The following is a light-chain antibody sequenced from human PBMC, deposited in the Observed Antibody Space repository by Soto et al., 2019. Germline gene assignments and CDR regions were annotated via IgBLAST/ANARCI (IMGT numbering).Light chain of an antibody. Sequence: EIVLTQSPGTLSLSPGERATLSCRASQSVSSSYLAWYQQKRGQAPRLLIYGASSRATGIPDRFSGSGSGTHFTLTISSLEHEDFAVYFCQQYGNSPQTFGQGTKGES. V-gene: IGKV3-20*01. CDR2: GAS. J-gene: IGKJ1*01. CDR3: QQYGNSPQT. CDR1: QSVSSSY.